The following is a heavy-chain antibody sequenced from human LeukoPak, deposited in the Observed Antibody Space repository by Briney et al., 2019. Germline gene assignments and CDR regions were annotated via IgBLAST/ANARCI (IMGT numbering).Heavy chain of an antibody. CDR2: INHSGST. CDR1: GGSFSGYY. J-gene: IGHJ4*02. V-gene: IGHV4-34*01. CDR3: ARDPNPYSSGWYTFSGGFDY. Sequence: PSETLSLTCAVYGGSFSGYYWSWIRQPPGKGLEWIGEINHSGSTNYNPSLKSRVTISVDTSKNQFSLKLSSVTAADTAVYYCARDPNPYSSGWYTFSGGFDYWGQGTLVTVSS. D-gene: IGHD6-19*01.